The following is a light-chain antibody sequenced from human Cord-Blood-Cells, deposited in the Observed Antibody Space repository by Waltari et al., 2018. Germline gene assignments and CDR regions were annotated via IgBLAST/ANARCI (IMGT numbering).Light chain of an antibody. CDR2: AAS. V-gene: IGKV1-39*01. CDR3: QQSYSTPPS. Sequence: DLQMTQSPPSLSASVGDRVTITCRASQSISSYLNWYQQKPGKAPKLLIYAASSLQSGVPSRFSGSGSGTDFTLTISSLQPEDFATYYCQQSYSTPPSFGQGTKLEIK. CDR1: QSISSY. J-gene: IGKJ2*03.